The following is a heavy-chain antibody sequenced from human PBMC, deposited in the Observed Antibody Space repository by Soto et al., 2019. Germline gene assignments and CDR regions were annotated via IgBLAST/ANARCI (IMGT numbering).Heavy chain of an antibody. D-gene: IGHD6-19*01. V-gene: IGHV4-34*01. J-gene: IGHJ4*02. CDR1: GRSFSGYY. CDR3: ARGREAVAGPYFDY. CDR2: INHSGST. Sequence: QVQLQQWGAGLLKPSATLSLTCAVYGRSFSGYYWSWIRQPPGKGLERMGAINHSGSTNYNPSLKSRVTISVDTSKNQFSLKLSAVTAADTAVYYCARGREAVAGPYFDYWGQGTLVTVSS.